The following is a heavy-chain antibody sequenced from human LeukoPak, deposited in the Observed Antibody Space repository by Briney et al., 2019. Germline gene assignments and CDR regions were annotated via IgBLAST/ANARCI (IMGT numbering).Heavy chain of an antibody. CDR2: IGGSGGAT. V-gene: IGHV3-23*01. CDR3: ARSSVAAAVGFDP. D-gene: IGHD6-13*01. J-gene: IGHJ5*02. Sequence: GGSLRLSCAASGFTFSSYAMSWVRQAPGKGLEWVATIGGSGGATQYVDSMKGRFTISRDNAKNSLYLQMNSLRAEDTAVYYCARSSVAAAVGFDPWGQGTLVTVSS. CDR1: GFTFSSYA.